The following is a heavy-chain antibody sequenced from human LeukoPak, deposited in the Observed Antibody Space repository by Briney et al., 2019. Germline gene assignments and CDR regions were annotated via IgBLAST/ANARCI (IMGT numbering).Heavy chain of an antibody. CDR2: IWYDGSNK. CDR1: GFTFSSYG. V-gene: IGHV3-33*06. D-gene: IGHD6-13*01. Sequence: GRSLRLSCAASGFTFSSYGMHWVRQAPGKGLEWVAVIWYDGSNKYYADSVKGRFTISRDNSKNRLYLQMNNLRADDTAVYHCAKSWGSYSSLLDSWGQGTLVTVSS. J-gene: IGHJ4*02. CDR3: AKSWGSYSSLLDS.